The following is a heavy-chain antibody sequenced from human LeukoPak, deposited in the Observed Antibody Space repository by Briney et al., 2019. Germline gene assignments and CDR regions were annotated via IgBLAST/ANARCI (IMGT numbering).Heavy chain of an antibody. CDR2: IIPILGIA. V-gene: IGHV1-69*16. Sequence: SVKVSCKASGGTFSSYTISWVRQAPGQGLEWMGRIIPILGIANYAQKFQGRVTITTDESTSTAYMELSSLRSEDTAVYYCARGDLEQQLVHWGQGTLVTVSS. J-gene: IGHJ4*02. CDR1: GGTFSSYT. CDR3: ARGDLEQQLVH. D-gene: IGHD6-13*01.